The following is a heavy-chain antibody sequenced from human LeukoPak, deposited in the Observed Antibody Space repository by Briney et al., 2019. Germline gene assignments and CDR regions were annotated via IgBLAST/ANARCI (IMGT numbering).Heavy chain of an antibody. V-gene: IGHV4-59*01. D-gene: IGHD3-3*01. CDR2: IYYSGST. CDR3: ARGYSYDFWSGYREYYFDY. J-gene: IGHJ4*02. CDR1: GGSISSYY. Sequence: KPSETLSLTCTVSGGSISSYYWSWIRQPPGKGLEWIGYIYYSGSTNYNPSLKSRVTISVDTSKNQFSLKLSSVTAADTAVYYCARGYSYDFWSGYREYYFDYWGQGTLVTVSS.